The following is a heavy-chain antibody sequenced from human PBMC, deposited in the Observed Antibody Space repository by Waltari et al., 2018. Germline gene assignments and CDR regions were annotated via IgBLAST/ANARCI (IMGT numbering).Heavy chain of an antibody. J-gene: IGHJ6*02. CDR2: IYYSGST. Sequence: QVQLQESGPGLVKPSETLYLTCTVSGGSISSYYWSWIRQPPGKGLEWIGYIYYSGSTNYNPSLKSRVTISVDTSKSQFSLKLSSVTAADTAVYYCARGVLWFGEWPIKNYYYYGMDVWGQGTTVTVSS. CDR1: GGSISSYY. V-gene: IGHV4-59*01. CDR3: ARGVLWFGEWPIKNYYYYGMDV. D-gene: IGHD3-10*01.